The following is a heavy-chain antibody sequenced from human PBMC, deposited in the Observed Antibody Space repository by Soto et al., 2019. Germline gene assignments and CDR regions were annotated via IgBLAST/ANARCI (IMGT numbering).Heavy chain of an antibody. CDR2: IYHSGST. Sequence: PSETRSLTCAVSGYSISSGYYWGWIRQPPGKGLEWIGSIYHSGSTYYNPSLKSRVTISVXXSXXXXSLXLSXXTAXDTAVYYCARDSRGDNWFDPWGQGTLVTVSS. V-gene: IGHV4-38-2*02. CDR1: GYSISSGYY. J-gene: IGHJ5*02. CDR3: ARDSRGDNWFDP. D-gene: IGHD3-10*01.